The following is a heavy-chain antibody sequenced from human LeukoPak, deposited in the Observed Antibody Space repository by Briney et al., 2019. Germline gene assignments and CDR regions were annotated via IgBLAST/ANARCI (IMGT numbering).Heavy chain of an antibody. CDR1: GYTFTSYG. CDR3: ARELVVVAPDGMDV. J-gene: IGHJ6*02. Sequence: GASVKVSCKASGYTFTSYGISWVRQAPGQGLEWMGWISAYNDNTNYAQKLQGRVTMTTDTSTSTAYMELRSLRSDDTAVYYCARELVVVAPDGMDVWGQGTTVTVSS. D-gene: IGHD2-15*01. V-gene: IGHV1-18*01. CDR2: ISAYNDNT.